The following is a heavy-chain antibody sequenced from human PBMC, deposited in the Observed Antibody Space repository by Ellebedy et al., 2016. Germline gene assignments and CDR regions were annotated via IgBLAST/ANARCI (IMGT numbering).Heavy chain of an antibody. CDR1: GYTFTSYY. CDR3: ARGSPTGIAVAGTCYY. CDR2: INPSGGST. D-gene: IGHD6-19*01. J-gene: IGHJ4*02. Sequence: ASVKVSXKASGYTFTSYYMHWVRQAPGQGLEWMGIINPSGGSTSYAQKFQGRVTMTRDTSTSTVYMELSSLRSEDTAVYYCARGSPTGIAVAGTCYYWGQGTLVTVSS. V-gene: IGHV1-46*01.